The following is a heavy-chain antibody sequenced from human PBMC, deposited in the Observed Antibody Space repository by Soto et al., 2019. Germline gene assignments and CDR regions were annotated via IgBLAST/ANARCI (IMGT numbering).Heavy chain of an antibody. V-gene: IGHV4-30-4*01. J-gene: IGHJ4*02. CDR1: GGSIRSGDDY. Sequence: SETLSLTCTVSGGSIRSGDDYWSWIRQPPGKGLEWIGYIYYSGSTYYNSSLKSRVTISVGTSKNQFSLKLSSVTAADTAVYYCARARGPGLTAFGYWGQGTLVTVSS. CDR2: IYYSGST. D-gene: IGHD1-20*01. CDR3: ARARGPGLTAFGY.